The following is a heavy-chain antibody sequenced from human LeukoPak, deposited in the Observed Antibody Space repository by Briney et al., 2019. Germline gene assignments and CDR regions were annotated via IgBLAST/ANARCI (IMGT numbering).Heavy chain of an antibody. CDR2: IKSDGGST. J-gene: IGHJ3*02. V-gene: IGHV3-74*01. D-gene: IGHD1-14*01. Sequence: GGSLRLSCAASGFPFSTYWMYWVRQAPGKGLVWVSRIKSDGGSTSYADSVKGRFTISRDNAKNTLYLQMNSLRAEDTAVYYCTTLYPTGFDIWGQGTMVTVSS. CDR1: GFPFSTYW. CDR3: TTLYPTGFDI.